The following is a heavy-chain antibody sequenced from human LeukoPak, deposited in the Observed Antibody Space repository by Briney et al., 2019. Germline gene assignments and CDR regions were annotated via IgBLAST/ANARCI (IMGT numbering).Heavy chain of an antibody. CDR2: IWYDGRNK. CDR1: GFTFSSYG. J-gene: IGHJ4*02. V-gene: IGHV3-33*01. CDR3: ARETGSGWYYFDY. D-gene: IGHD6-19*01. Sequence: GRSLRLSCEASGFTFSSYGMHWVRQAPRKGLEWVAVIWYDGRNKYYADSVRARFTISRDTSKNTLNLQMNSLRAEDTAVYYCARETGSGWYYFDYWGQGTLVTVSS.